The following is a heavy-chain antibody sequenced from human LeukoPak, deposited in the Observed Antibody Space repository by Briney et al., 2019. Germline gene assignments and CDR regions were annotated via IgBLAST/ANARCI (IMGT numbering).Heavy chain of an antibody. D-gene: IGHD4-17*01. V-gene: IGHV4-61*01. CDR1: GGSISSGSYY. CDR3: ARFYGDSRVDP. CDR2: IYYSGST. Sequence: PSQTLSLTCTVSGGSISSGSYYWSWMRQPPGKGLEWIGYIYYSGSTNYNPSFKSRVTISIDTSKNQFSLKLSSVTAADTAVYYCARFYGDSRVDPWGQGTLVTVSS. J-gene: IGHJ5*02.